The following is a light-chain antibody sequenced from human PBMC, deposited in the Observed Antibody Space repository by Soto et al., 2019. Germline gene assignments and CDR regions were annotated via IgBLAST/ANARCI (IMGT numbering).Light chain of an antibody. CDR3: QQYNNWPS. J-gene: IGKJ5*01. V-gene: IGKV1-33*01. CDR1: QDITIY. Sequence: DIQMTQSPSSLSASVGDRVTITCQASQDITIYLNWYQQRPGQAPRLLIYDISNRAAGVPARFSGSGSETEFTLTIRSLQSEDFAVYFCQQYNNWPSFGQGTRLEIK. CDR2: DIS.